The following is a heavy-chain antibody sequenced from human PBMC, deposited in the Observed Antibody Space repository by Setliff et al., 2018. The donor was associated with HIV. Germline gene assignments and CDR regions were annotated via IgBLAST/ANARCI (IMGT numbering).Heavy chain of an antibody. CDR1: DGSFSGYY. J-gene: IGHJ4*02. D-gene: IGHD6-6*01. Sequence: SETLSLTCAVYDGSFSGYYWIWIRQPPGKRLEWIGYIYYSGSTNYNPSLKSRVTISVDTSKNQFSLKLSSVTAADTAVYYCARAVQLGYFDYWGQGTLVTVSS. CDR2: IYYSGST. CDR3: ARAVQLGYFDY. V-gene: IGHV4-59*01.